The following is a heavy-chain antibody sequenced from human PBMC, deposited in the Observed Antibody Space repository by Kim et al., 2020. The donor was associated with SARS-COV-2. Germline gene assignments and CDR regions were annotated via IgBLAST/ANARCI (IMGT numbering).Heavy chain of an antibody. Sequence: CYSDSGKGRFTISRDNSKNTLYLQMNSLRVDDTAVYYCTRDGGARKLDYWGQGTLVTVSS. D-gene: IGHD3-16*01. J-gene: IGHJ4*02. V-gene: IGHV3-33*01. CDR3: TRDGGARKLDY.